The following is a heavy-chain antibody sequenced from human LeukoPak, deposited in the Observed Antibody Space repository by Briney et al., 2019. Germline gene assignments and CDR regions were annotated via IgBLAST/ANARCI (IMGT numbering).Heavy chain of an antibody. CDR2: IYYSGST. CDR3: ARDLYVGYCSSTSCYAVRHFDY. D-gene: IGHD2-2*01. V-gene: IGHV4-61*01. CDR1: GGSVSSGSYY. J-gene: IGHJ4*02. Sequence: SETLSLTCTVSGGSVSSGSYYWSWIRQPPGKGLEWIGYIYYSGSTNYNPSLKSRVTISVDTSKNQFSLKPSSVTAADTAVYYCARDLYVGYCSSTSCYAVRHFDYWGQGTLVTVSS.